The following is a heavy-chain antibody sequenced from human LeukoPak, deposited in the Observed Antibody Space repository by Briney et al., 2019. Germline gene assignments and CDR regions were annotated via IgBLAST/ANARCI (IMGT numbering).Heavy chain of an antibody. D-gene: IGHD6-6*01. J-gene: IGHJ4*02. V-gene: IGHV1-2*02. CDR1: GYTFTGYY. Sequence: GASVKVSCEASGYTFTGYYMYWVRQAPGQGLEWMGWINPNSGGTKYGQKFQGRIIMTSDTSTSTAYMELSSLRSDDTAVFYCATVSVSSSSGFDYWGQGTLVTVSS. CDR3: ATVSVSSSSGFDY. CDR2: INPNSGGT.